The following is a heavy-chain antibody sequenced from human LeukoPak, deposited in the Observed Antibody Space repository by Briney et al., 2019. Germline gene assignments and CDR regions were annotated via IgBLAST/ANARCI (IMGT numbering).Heavy chain of an antibody. D-gene: IGHD3-3*01. Sequence: PSETLSLTCAVSGYSISSGYYWGWIRQPQGTGLEWIGSIYHSGRTYYNPFLKSRVTISVDTSKNQFSLKLSSVTAADTGVYYCAISNNYDFWSGYNMDVWGKGTTVTVSS. CDR1: GYSISSGYY. V-gene: IGHV4-38-2*01. CDR3: AISNNYDFWSGYNMDV. J-gene: IGHJ6*03. CDR2: IYHSGRT.